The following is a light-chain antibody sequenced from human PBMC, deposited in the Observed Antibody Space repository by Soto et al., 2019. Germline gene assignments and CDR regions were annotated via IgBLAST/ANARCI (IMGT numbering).Light chain of an antibody. Sequence: QSALTQPASVSGSPGQSITISCTGTSSDVGGYNSVSWYQQYPGKAPKLMIYDVSNRPSGVSNRFSGSKSGNTASLTISGLQHEDEADYYCSSYTSSNTVLFGGGTKLTVL. CDR1: SSDVGGYNS. CDR2: DVS. V-gene: IGLV2-14*01. CDR3: SSYTSSNTVL. J-gene: IGLJ2*01.